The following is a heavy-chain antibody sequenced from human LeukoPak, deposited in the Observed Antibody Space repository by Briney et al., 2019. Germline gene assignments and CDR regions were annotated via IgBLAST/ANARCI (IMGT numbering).Heavy chain of an antibody. CDR1: GYTFTSYY. D-gene: IGHD4-11*01. CDR3: ARDRSNYLGGYYYYGMDV. CDR2: INPSGGST. J-gene: IGHJ6*02. Sequence: GASVKVSRKASGYTFTSYYMQWVRQAPGQGLEWMGIINPSGGSTNYAQNFQGRVTMTRDRSTSTVYMELSSLRSEDTAVYYCARDRSNYLGGYYYYGMDVWGQGTTVTVSS. V-gene: IGHV1-46*01.